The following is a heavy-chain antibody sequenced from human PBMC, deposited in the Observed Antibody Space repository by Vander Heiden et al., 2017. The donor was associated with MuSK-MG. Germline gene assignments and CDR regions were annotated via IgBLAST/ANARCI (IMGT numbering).Heavy chain of an antibody. CDR3: ARDGPMYYDFWSGLGVFDY. CDR2: ISYDGSNK. D-gene: IGHD3-3*01. J-gene: IGHJ4*02. Sequence: QVQLVESGGGVVQPGRSLSLSWAASGFTFSGNAMPWVRPAPGKGLGWVAVISYDGSNKSYADSVKGRFTSSRDNSKNTLYLQMNSLRAEDTAVYYCARDGPMYYDFWSGLGVFDYWGQGTLVTVSS. V-gene: IGHV3-30*04. CDR1: GFTFSGNA.